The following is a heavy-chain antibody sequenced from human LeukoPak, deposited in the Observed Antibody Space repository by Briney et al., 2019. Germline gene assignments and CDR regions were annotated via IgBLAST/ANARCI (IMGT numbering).Heavy chain of an antibody. D-gene: IGHD3-16*02. CDR1: GGSFSGYY. CDR3: ARVRGGTLGGVIVIPFFDY. CDR2: INHSGST. Sequence: SETLSLTCAVYGGSFSGYYWSWIRQPPGKGLEWIGEINHSGSTNYNPSLKSRVTISVDTSKNQFSLKLSSVTAADTAVYYCARVRGGTLGGVIVIPFFDYWGQGTLVTVSS. V-gene: IGHV4-34*01. J-gene: IGHJ4*02.